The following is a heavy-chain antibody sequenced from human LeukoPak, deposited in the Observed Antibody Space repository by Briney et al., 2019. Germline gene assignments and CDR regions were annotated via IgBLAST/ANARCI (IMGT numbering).Heavy chain of an antibody. Sequence: SETLSLTCTVPGGSIRSYYWSWIRQPPGKGLEWIGYIYSSGSTNYNPSLESRVTISVDTSKNQFSLKLSSVTAADTAVYYCARQGFWSGYFVFDYWGQGTLVTVSS. J-gene: IGHJ4*02. D-gene: IGHD3-3*01. CDR1: GGSIRSYY. CDR3: ARQGFWSGYFVFDY. V-gene: IGHV4-59*08. CDR2: IYSSGST.